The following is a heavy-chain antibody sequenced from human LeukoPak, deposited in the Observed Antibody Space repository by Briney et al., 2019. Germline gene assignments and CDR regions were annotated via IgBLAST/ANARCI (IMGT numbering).Heavy chain of an antibody. CDR3: ARDLNTGY. V-gene: IGHV3-7*03. J-gene: IGHJ4*02. Sequence: PRGSLRLSCAASGFTSSTSWMDWVRQAPGNGLEWVANIKQDGSEKYYVDSVKGRFTISRDNAKNSLFLQMNSLRVDDTAAYYCARDLNTGYWGQGTLVTVSS. CDR2: IKQDGSEK. D-gene: IGHD4-17*01. CDR1: GFTSSTSW.